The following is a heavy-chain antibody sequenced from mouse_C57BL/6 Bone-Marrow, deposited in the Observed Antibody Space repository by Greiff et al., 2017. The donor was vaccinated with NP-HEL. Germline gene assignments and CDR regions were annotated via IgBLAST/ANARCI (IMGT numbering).Heavy chain of an antibody. V-gene: IGHV14-2*01. CDR2: IDPEYGET. CDR1: GFNIKDYY. J-gene: IGHJ4*01. CDR3: ARGVYDGYPYAMDY. D-gene: IGHD2-3*01. Sequence: EVKLMESGAELVKPGASVKLSCTASGFNIKDYYMHWVKQRTEQGLEWIGRIDPEYGETKYAPKFQGKATITADTSSNTAYLQLSSLTSEDTAVYYCARGVYDGYPYAMDYWGQGTSVTVSS.